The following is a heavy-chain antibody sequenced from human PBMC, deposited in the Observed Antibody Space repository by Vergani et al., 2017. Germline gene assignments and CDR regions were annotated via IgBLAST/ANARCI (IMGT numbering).Heavy chain of an antibody. CDR1: GYSISSGYY. CDR2: IYYSGST. J-gene: IGHJ4*02. CDR3: ARYDDILTGYSPFDC. V-gene: IGHV4-38-2*01. D-gene: IGHD3-9*01. Sequence: QVQLQESGPGLVKPPETLSLTCAVSGYSISSGYYWGWIRQPPGKGLEWIGSIYYSGSTYYNPSLKSRVAISVDTSQNQFCLKLSSVTTAGTAVYYCARYDDILTGYSPFDCWGQGTLVTVSS.